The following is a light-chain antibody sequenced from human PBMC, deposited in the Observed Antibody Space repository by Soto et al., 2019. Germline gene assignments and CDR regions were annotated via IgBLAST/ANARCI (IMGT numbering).Light chain of an antibody. J-gene: IGKJ5*01. Sequence: DIQITQSPASLSASVLDRVTITCQASQGISSWLAWYQKKPGKAPNLLIYAASSLQSGVPSRFSGSESGTDFTLTISSLQPEDCAIYFCQQANSFPITFGQGTRLEI. CDR1: QGISSW. CDR2: AAS. V-gene: IGKV1-12*01. CDR3: QQANSFPIT.